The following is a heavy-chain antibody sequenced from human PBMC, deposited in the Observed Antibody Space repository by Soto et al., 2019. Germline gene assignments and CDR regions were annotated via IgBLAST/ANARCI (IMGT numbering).Heavy chain of an antibody. CDR3: ARDFAYFDS. CDR1: GGSFKRGSYS. V-gene: IGHV4-61*01. CDR2: VYHTGRT. J-gene: IGHJ4*02. D-gene: IGHD3-3*01. Sequence: QVQLQESGPGLVKPSETLSLTCTVSGGSFKRGSYSWSWIRQPAGTGLEWIGYVYHTGRTSYNPSLKSRVSISMATSKYQFSLNLDSVTAADTAVYFCARDFAYFDSWGQGTLVTVSS.